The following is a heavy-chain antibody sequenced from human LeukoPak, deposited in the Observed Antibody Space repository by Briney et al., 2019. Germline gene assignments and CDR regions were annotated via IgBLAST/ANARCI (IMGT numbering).Heavy chain of an antibody. Sequence: PGGSLRLSCAASGFTFSSYGMHWVRQAPGKGLEWVAFIRYDGSNKYYADSVKGRFTISRDNSKNTLYLQMNSLRAEDTAVYYCAKAGSDSSSWFRYYYYYYMDVWGKGTTVTISS. CDR2: IRYDGSNK. CDR1: GFTFSSYG. CDR3: AKAGSDSSSWFRYYYYYYMDV. D-gene: IGHD6-13*01. J-gene: IGHJ6*03. V-gene: IGHV3-30*02.